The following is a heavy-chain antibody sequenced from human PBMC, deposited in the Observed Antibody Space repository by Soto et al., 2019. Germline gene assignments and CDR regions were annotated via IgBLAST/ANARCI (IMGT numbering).Heavy chain of an antibody. CDR3: ARDAKGYYDILTGYRPSYYFDY. Sequence: ASVKVSCKASGGTFSSYAISWVRQAPGQGLEWMRGIIPIFGTANYAQKFQGRVTITADESTSTAYMELSSLRSEDTAVYYCARDAKGYYDILTGYRPSYYFDYWGQGTLVTVSS. CDR1: GGTFSSYA. J-gene: IGHJ4*02. D-gene: IGHD3-9*01. V-gene: IGHV1-69*13. CDR2: IIPIFGTA.